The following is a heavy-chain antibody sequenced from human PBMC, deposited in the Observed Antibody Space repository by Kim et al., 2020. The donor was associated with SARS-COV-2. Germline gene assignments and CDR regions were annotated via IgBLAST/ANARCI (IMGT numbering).Heavy chain of an antibody. CDR3: ARQGRPGYRTSDY. CDR1: GYSFTSYW. V-gene: IGHV5-51*01. CDR2: IYPDDSDT. J-gene: IGHJ4*02. Sequence: GESLKISCKASGYSFTSYWVAWVRQMPGKGLEWMGTIYPDDSDTRYSPSFQGQVTISADQSISTAYLQWSSLKASDTAKYYCARQGRPGYRTSDYWGQGALVTVSS. D-gene: IGHD5-12*01.